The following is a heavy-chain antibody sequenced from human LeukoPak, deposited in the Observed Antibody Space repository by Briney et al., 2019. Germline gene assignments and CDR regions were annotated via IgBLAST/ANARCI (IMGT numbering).Heavy chain of an antibody. V-gene: IGHV4-39*03. CDR2: SYYSGST. D-gene: IGHD2-21*01. Sequence: PSQTLYVTCTVAGGSIRSSRYYWGWLRQPPRKGLKWSGSSYYSGSTCYNPSLKSRVSISGATSKNQFSLKLSSVTAADTAVYFFFFFKQKTAYEMYYYYYGMDVWGQGTTVTVSS. J-gene: IGHJ6*02. CDR1: GGSIRSSRYY. CDR3: FFFKQKTAYEMYYYYYGMDV.